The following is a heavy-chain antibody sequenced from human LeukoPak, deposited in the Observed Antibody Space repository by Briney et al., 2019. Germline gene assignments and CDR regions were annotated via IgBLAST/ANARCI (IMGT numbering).Heavy chain of an antibody. V-gene: IGHV1-46*01. D-gene: IGHD6-19*01. CDR2: INPSGGST. Sequence: ASVKVSCKASGYTFTSYYMHWVRQAPGQGLEWMGIINPSGGSTSYAQKFQGTVTMTRDTSTSTVYMELSSLRSEDTAVYYCARAGRAVAGTMEKFDYWGQGTLVTVSS. CDR3: ARAGRAVAGTMEKFDY. J-gene: IGHJ4*02. CDR1: GYTFTSYY.